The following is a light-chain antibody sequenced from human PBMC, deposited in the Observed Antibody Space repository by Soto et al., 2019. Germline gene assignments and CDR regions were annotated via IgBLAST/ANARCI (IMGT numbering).Light chain of an antibody. J-gene: IGLJ1*01. CDR1: SSNIGAGYD. V-gene: IGLV1-40*01. CDR2: GNS. Sequence: QSVLTQPPSVSGAPGQRVTISCTGSSSNIGAGYDVHWYQQLPGTAPKLLIYGNSNRPSGVPDRFSGSKSGTSASLAITGLQAEDEADYYCPSYDSSLSGYVFGTGNKVTDL. CDR3: PSYDSSLSGYV.